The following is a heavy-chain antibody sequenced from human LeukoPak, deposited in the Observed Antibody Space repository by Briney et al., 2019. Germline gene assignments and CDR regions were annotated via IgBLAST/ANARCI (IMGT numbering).Heavy chain of an antibody. D-gene: IGHD1-26*01. CDR1: GGSISSSSYY. CDR3: AREKVGSTTFDY. Sequence: PSETLSLTCTVSGGSISSSSYYWGWIRQPPGKGLEWIGSIYYSGSTYYIPSLKSRVTISVDTFKNQFSLKLSSVTAADTAVYYCAREKVGSTTFDYWGQGALVTVSS. CDR2: IYYSGST. V-gene: IGHV4-39*02. J-gene: IGHJ4*02.